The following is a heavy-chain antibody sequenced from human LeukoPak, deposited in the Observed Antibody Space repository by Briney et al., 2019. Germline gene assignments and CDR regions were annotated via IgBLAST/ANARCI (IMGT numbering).Heavy chain of an antibody. CDR2: IYHSGST. Sequence: SETLSLTCTVSAYSISSGYYWGWIRQPPGKGLEWIASIYHSGSTYYNPSLKSRVNISVDTSKNQVSLKLSSVTAADTAVYYCAREDGYLFDYWGQGTLVTVSS. CDR1: AYSISSGYY. V-gene: IGHV4-38-2*02. J-gene: IGHJ4*02. CDR3: AREDGYLFDY. D-gene: IGHD5-24*01.